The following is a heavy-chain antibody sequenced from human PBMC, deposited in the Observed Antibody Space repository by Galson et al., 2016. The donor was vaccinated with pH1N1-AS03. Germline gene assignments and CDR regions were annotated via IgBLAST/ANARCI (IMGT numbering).Heavy chain of an antibody. D-gene: IGHD4-17*01. CDR1: GFSLSTSGVG. CDR2: IYWDDDK. V-gene: IGHV2-5*02. J-gene: IGHJ4*02. Sequence: PALVKPTQTLTPTCTFSGFSLSTSGVGVGWIRQPPGKALEWLALIYWDDDKRYSPSLKSRLTITKDTSKNQVVLTMTNMDPVDTATYYCAQSDYGDYVDYFDYSGQGTLVTVSS. CDR3: AQSDYGDYVDYFDY.